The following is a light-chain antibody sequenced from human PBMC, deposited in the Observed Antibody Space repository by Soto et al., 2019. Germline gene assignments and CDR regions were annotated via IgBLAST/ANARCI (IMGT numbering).Light chain of an antibody. V-gene: IGKV3-15*01. CDR2: GAS. Sequence: EIVMTQSPATLSVSPGERVTLSCRASQDIRSSLAWYQQKPGQAPRLLIYGASIRATGVPATFSGSGSGTDYTLTISSLQSEDFGVYFCQQYDQWWTFGQGTKVDIK. CDR1: QDIRSS. J-gene: IGKJ1*01. CDR3: QQYDQWWT.